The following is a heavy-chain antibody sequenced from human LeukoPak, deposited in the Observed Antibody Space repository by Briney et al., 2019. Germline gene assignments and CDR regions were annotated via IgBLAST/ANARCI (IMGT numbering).Heavy chain of an antibody. D-gene: IGHD1-26*01. Sequence: PGGSLRLSCAASGFTFSSYAMHWVRQAPGKGLEYVSAISSNGGSTYYANSVKGRFTISRDNSKNTLYLQMGSLRAEDMAVYYCARDQGSGSFDYWGQGTLVTVSS. CDR3: ARDQGSGSFDY. V-gene: IGHV3-64*01. CDR1: GFTFSSYA. J-gene: IGHJ4*02. CDR2: ISSNGGST.